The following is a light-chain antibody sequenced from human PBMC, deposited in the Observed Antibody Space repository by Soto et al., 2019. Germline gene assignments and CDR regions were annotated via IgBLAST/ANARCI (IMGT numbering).Light chain of an antibody. CDR2: EAT. J-gene: IGKJ4*01. Sequence: AIQLTQSPSSLSASVGARVIITCRASQGIGSALDWYQQFPGRAPKLPIYEATSLESGVPPRFRGSGSGTEFTLTISSLQPEDFATYYCQQFSGPLTFGGGTRVEIK. V-gene: IGKV1-13*02. CDR1: QGIGSA. CDR3: QQFSGPLT.